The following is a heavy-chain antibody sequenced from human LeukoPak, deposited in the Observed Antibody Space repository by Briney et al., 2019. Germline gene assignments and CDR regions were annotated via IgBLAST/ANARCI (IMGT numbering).Heavy chain of an antibody. J-gene: IGHJ4*02. CDR3: ARDQQWLTPFDY. CDR2: IWYDGSNK. D-gene: IGHD6-19*01. V-gene: IGHV3-33*01. CDR1: GFSFSTYA. Sequence: GGSLRLSCAASGFSFSTYAMHWVRQAPGKGLEWVAVIWYDGSNKYYADSVKGRFTISRDNSKNTLYLQMNSLRAEDTAVYYCARDQQWLTPFDYWGQGTLVTVSS.